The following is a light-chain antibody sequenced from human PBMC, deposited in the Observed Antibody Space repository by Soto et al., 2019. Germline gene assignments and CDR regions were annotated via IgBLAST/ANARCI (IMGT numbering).Light chain of an antibody. CDR2: GAS. Sequence: EIVLTQSPGTLSLSPGERATLSCRASQIVLSNYLAWYQQKPGQAPRLLIYGASSRATGIPDRFSGTGSGTDFSLTISRLEPEDFAVYYCQQYGSSPYTFGQGTKLEIK. V-gene: IGKV3-20*01. J-gene: IGKJ2*01. CDR3: QQYGSSPYT. CDR1: QIVLSNY.